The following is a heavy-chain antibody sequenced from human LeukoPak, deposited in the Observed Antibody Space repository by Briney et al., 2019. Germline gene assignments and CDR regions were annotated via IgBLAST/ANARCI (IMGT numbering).Heavy chain of an antibody. CDR1: GFTFSAYS. V-gene: IGHV3-23*01. J-gene: IGHJ4*02. Sequence: GGSLRLSCAASGFTFSAYSMTWVRQAPGKGLDWVPSISVSGGGTYYADSVRGRFTISRDNSKNTLYLHMNSLRAEDTAVYYCVKDWRDESNCGGDCLQYWGQGTLVTVSS. CDR3: VKDWRDESNCGGDCLQY. D-gene: IGHD2-21*02. CDR2: ISVSGGGT.